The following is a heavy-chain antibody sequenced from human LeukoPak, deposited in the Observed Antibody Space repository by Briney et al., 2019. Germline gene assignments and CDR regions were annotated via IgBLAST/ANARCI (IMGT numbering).Heavy chain of an antibody. Sequence: PGGSLRLSCAASGFTFRSFAMHWVRQAPGKGLEWVSVIYSGGSTYYADSVKGRFTISRDNSKNTLYLQMNSLRAEDTAVYYCARALSSGWSGLYYFDYWGQGTLVTVSS. CDR2: IYSGGST. CDR1: GFTFRSFA. V-gene: IGHV3-53*01. CDR3: ARALSSGWSGLYYFDY. D-gene: IGHD6-19*01. J-gene: IGHJ4*02.